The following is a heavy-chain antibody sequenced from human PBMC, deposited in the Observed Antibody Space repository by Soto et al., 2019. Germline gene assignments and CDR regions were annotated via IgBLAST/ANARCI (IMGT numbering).Heavy chain of an antibody. Sequence: GGSLRLSCAASGFTFSSYAMSWVRQAPGKGLEWVSAISGSGGSTYYADSVKGRFTIPRDNSKNTLYLQMNSLRAEDTAVYYCAKLGYDFWSGIDYWGQGTLVTVSS. CDR3: AKLGYDFWSGIDY. CDR2: ISGSGGST. D-gene: IGHD3-3*01. V-gene: IGHV3-23*01. J-gene: IGHJ4*02. CDR1: GFTFSSYA.